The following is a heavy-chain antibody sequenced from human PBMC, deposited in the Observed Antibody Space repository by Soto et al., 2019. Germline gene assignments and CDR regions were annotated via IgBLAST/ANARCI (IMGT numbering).Heavy chain of an antibody. J-gene: IGHJ4*02. CDR2: ISAYDGQT. CDR1: GDGFSNYG. Sequence: QVQLVQSGAAVKKPGASVRVYCKASGDGFSNYGFTWVRQAPGQRLERTGWISAYDGQTNYTKKFQGRVTMTTDPPSSTASMELRSLRSADTAVYYCARVWYYDSSGYYALDYWGLGTLGTGSS. CDR3: ARVWYYDSSGYYALDY. V-gene: IGHV1-18*01. D-gene: IGHD3-22*01.